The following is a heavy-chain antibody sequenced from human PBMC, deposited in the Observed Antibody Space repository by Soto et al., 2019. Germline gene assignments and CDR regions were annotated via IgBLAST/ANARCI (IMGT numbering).Heavy chain of an antibody. J-gene: IGHJ4*02. D-gene: IGHD4-4*01. CDR2: IYPADSDT. CDR3: ARSWNDFGTYGAFDY. V-gene: IGHV5-51*01. CDR1: GYSFSNYW. Sequence: GESLKISCKISGYSFSNYWLALLLQMPVKVLERMGLIYPADSDTRYSTSFQGQVTISADKSITTAYLHWSNLKASDTAMYYCARSWNDFGTYGAFDYWGQGTRVTVSS.